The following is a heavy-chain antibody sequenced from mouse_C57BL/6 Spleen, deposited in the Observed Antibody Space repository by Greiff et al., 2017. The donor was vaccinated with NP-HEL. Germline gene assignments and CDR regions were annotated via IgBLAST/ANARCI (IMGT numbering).Heavy chain of an antibody. D-gene: IGHD1-1*01. CDR1: GFSLTSYG. V-gene: IGHV2-2*01. CDR3: ARSRNNYGSSPYYYAMYY. J-gene: IGHJ4*01. Sequence: VQLQQSGPGLVQPSQSLSITCTVSGFSLTSYGVHWVRQSPGKGLEWLGVIWSGGSTDYNAAFISRLSISKDNSKSQVFFKMNSLQADDTAIYYCARSRNNYGSSPYYYAMYYWGQGTPDTASS. CDR2: IWSGGST.